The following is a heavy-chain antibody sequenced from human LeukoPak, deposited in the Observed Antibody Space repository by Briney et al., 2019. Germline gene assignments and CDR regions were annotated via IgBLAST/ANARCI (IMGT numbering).Heavy chain of an antibody. CDR3: AAGPYYGEDYYYYYYMDV. V-gene: IGHV1-58*02. Sequence: SVKVSCKASGCTFISSAMQWVRQARGQRLEWIGWIVVGRGTTNYEQKFKERVTITRDMSTSTAYMELSSLRSEDTAVYYCAAGPYYGEDYYYYYYMDVWGKGTTVTVSS. D-gene: IGHD4-17*01. CDR1: GCTFISSA. J-gene: IGHJ6*03. CDR2: IVVGRGTT.